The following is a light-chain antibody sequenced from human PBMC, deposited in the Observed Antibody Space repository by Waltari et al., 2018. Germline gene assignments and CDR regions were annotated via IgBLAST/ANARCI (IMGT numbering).Light chain of an antibody. CDR2: GKN. CDR3: NSRDSNGNLLHWV. J-gene: IGLJ3*02. CDR1: RRRSYY. Sequence: SSELTQDPAVSVALGQTVRITCQGDRRRSYYASWYEQKRGQAPVLVIYGKNNRASGTPDLVSGSSSGNTASLTIAGAQSEDEADSDCNSRDSNGNLLHWVFGRGTKLTVL. V-gene: IGLV3-19*01.